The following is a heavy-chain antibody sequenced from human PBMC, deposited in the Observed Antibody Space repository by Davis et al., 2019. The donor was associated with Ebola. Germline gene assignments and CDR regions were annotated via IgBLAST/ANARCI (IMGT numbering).Heavy chain of an antibody. CDR1: GYTFTSYG. J-gene: IGHJ6*03. CDR3: ARIRPGEVVPAAIGEEWDYYYYYMDV. D-gene: IGHD2-2*02. CDR2: ISAYNGNT. V-gene: IGHV1-18*01. Sequence: ASVKVSCKASGYTFTSYGISWVRQAPGQGLEWMGWISAYNGNTNYAQKLQGRVTMTTDTSTSTAYMELRSLRSDDTAVYYCARIRPGEVVPAAIGEEWDYYYYYMDVWGKGTTVTVSS.